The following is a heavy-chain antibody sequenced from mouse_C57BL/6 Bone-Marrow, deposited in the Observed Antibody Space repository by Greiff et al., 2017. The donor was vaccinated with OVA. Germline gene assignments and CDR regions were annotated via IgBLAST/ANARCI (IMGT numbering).Heavy chain of an antibody. J-gene: IGHJ3*01. CDR2: IYPGNSDT. Sequence: EVQLQQSGTVLVRPGASVKMSCKTSGYTFTSYWMHWVKQMPGQGLEWIGAIYPGNSDTSYNQKFKGQAKLTAVPSASTAYMELSSLTNEDSADYYGTRSDYYYGSSYVAWVYWGQGTLVTVSA. D-gene: IGHD1-1*01. CDR3: TRSDYYYGSSYVAWVY. CDR1: GYTFTSYW. V-gene: IGHV1-5*01.